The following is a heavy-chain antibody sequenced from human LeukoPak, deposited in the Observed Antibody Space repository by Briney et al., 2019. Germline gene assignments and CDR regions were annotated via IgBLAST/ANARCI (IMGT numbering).Heavy chain of an antibody. V-gene: IGHV1-69*04. D-gene: IGHD3-10*01. Sequence: SVRVSCKASGFTFNSYGISWVRQAPGQGLEWMGRIIPILDKANYAQKFQGRFTIIADKSTSTAYMELNSLRFEDTAVYYCARGDYYGSSSPWFDPWGQGTLVTVSS. CDR1: GFTFNSYG. CDR3: ARGDYYGSSSPWFDP. J-gene: IGHJ5*02. CDR2: IIPILDKA.